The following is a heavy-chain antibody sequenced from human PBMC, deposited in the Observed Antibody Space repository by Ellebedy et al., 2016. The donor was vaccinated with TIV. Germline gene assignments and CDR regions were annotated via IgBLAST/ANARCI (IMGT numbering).Heavy chain of an antibody. V-gene: IGHV4-38-2*02. CDR1: GYSISSGYY. D-gene: IGHD2-2*02. CDR2: IYHSGST. CDR3: ARGAKVPAAIRRGHWFNP. J-gene: IGHJ5*02. Sequence: SETLSLXXTVSGYSISSGYYWGWIRQPPGKGLEWIGSIYHSGSTYYNLSLKSRVTISVDTSKNQFSLKLSSVTAADTAVYYCARGAKVPAAIRRGHWFNPWGQGTLVTVSS.